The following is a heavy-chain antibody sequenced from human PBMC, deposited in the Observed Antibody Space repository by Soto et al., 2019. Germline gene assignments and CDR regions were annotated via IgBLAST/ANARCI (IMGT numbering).Heavy chain of an antibody. CDR2: IYYSGTT. Sequence: SETLSLTCTVSGGSISSGGYYWSWIRQHPGKGLEWIGYIYYSGTTYYNPSLKSRVTISVDTSKNQFSLKLSSVTAADTAVYYCARSPEATVTAFDYWGQGTLV. CDR1: GGSISSGGYY. V-gene: IGHV4-31*03. J-gene: IGHJ4*02. D-gene: IGHD4-17*01. CDR3: ARSPEATVTAFDY.